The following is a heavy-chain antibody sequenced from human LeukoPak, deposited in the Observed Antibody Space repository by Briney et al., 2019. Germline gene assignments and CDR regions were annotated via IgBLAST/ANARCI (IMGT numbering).Heavy chain of an antibody. J-gene: IGHJ4*02. V-gene: IGHV4-39*07. D-gene: IGHD3-22*01. CDR3: ARDFNYDRDFDY. CDR2: IYSSGNT. Sequence: PSETLSLTCAVSGASISSSNYYWGWVRQSPGTGLEWIGNIYSSGNTYYNASLKSRVTMYIDTSKNQFSLKLSSVTAADTAVYYCARDFNYDRDFDYWGQGTLVTVSS. CDR1: GASISSSNYY.